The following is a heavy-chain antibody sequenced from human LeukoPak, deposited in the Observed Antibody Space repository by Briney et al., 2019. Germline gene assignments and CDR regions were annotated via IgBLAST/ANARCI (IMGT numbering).Heavy chain of an antibody. Sequence: ASVKVSCKASGYTFTSYGISWVRQAPGQGLEWMGWISAYNDNTNYAQKLQGRVTMTTDTSTSTAYMELRSLRSDDTAVYYCARDPKNSNYDFWSGYPTLYYFDYWGQGTLVTVSS. V-gene: IGHV1-18*01. J-gene: IGHJ4*02. CDR3: ARDPKNSNYDFWSGYPTLYYFDY. CDR1: GYTFTSYG. D-gene: IGHD3-3*01. CDR2: ISAYNDNT.